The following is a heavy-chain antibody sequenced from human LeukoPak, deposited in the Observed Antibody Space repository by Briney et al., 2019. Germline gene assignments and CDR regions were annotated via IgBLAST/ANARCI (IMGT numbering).Heavy chain of an antibody. CDR2: INHSGST. CDR3: ARGPMITFGGVIGNFDY. CDR1: VGSSSGYY. D-gene: IGHD3-16*02. V-gene: IGHV4-34*01. J-gene: IGHJ4*02. Sequence: PSETLSLTCTVYVGSSSGYYWSWIRQPPGKGLEWIGEINHSGSTNYNPSLKSRVTISVDTSKNQFSLKLSSVTAADTAVYYCARGPMITFGGVIGNFDYWGQGTLVTVSS.